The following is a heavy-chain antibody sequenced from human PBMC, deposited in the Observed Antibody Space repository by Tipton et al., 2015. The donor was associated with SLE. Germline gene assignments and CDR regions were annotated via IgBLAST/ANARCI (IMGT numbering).Heavy chain of an antibody. CDR1: GFTFSNYW. J-gene: IGHJ2*01. Sequence: SLRLSCAASGFTFSNYWMSWVRQAPGKGLEWVANIKKDGSEKYYVDSMKGRFTISRDNAGDSLYLQMNSLRPEDTAVYYCARDHASSFDLWGRGTLVTVSS. CDR3: ARDHASSFDL. V-gene: IGHV3-7*01. D-gene: IGHD6-6*01. CDR2: IKKDGSEK.